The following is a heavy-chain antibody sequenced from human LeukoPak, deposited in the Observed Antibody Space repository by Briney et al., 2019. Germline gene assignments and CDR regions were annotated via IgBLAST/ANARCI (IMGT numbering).Heavy chain of an antibody. V-gene: IGHV1-69*13. CDR1: GGTFSSYA. CDR2: IIPIFGTA. D-gene: IGHD2-2*01. J-gene: IGHJ3*02. CDR3: AGVSQVPAAIWWWSGPIYAFDI. Sequence: GASVKVSCKASGGTFSSYAISWVRQAPGQGLEWMGGIIPIFGTANYAQKFQGRVTITADESTSTAYMELSSLRSEDTAVYYCAGVSQVPAAIWWWSGPIYAFDIWGQRTMVTVSS.